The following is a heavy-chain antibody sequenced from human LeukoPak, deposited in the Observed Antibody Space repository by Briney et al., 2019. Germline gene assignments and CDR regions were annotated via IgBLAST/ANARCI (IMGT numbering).Heavy chain of an antibody. CDR2: IESDGRT. D-gene: IGHD3/OR15-3a*01. Sequence: GGSLRLSCAASGFTLSSRWMHWLRHVPGKGLVSVSRIESDGRTAYADSVKGRFIISRDNAKNTLYLQMNSLRVEDTAVYYCARDGRGPDYWGQGTLVTVSS. V-gene: IGHV3-74*01. J-gene: IGHJ4*02. CDR3: ARDGRGPDY. CDR1: GFTLSSRW.